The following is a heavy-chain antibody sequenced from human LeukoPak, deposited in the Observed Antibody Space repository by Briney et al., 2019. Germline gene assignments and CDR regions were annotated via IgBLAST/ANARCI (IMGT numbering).Heavy chain of an antibody. D-gene: IGHD3-22*01. CDR2: IIPILGIA. CDR3: AQSPDSSGYYGDY. CDR1: GGTFSSYA. Sequence: ASVKVSCKASGGTFSSYAISWVRQAPGQGLEWMGRIIPILGIANYAQKFQGRVTITADKSTSTAYMELSSLRSEDTAVYYCAQSPDSSGYYGDYWGQGTLVTVSS. J-gene: IGHJ4*02. V-gene: IGHV1-69*04.